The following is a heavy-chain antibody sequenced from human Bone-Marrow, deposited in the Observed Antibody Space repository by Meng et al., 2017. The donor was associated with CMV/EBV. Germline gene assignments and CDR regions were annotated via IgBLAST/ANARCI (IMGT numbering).Heavy chain of an antibody. CDR3: ASAGYSSSWYFDY. Sequence: QGPLQQSRPGLWKPSQTLSPTFTVSGGSVSSGSYYWSWIRQHAGKGLEWIGRIYTSGRTNYNPSLKSRVTISVDTSKNQFSLKLSSVTAADTAVYYCASAGYSSSWYFDYWGQGTLVTVSS. CDR1: GGSVSSGSYY. J-gene: IGHJ4*02. V-gene: IGHV4-61*02. CDR2: IYTSGRT. D-gene: IGHD6-13*01.